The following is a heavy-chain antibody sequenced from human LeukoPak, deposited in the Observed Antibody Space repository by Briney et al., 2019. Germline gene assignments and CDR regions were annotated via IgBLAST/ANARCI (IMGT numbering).Heavy chain of an antibody. D-gene: IGHD5-18*01. CDR1: GFTFGDYA. CDR2: IRSKAYGGTT. V-gene: IGHV3-49*04. CDR3: TRERLERGYSYGSIDY. Sequence: GGSLRHSCTAAGFTFGDYAMSWVRQAPGKGLEGGGFIRSKAYGGTTEYAASVKGRFTISRDDSKSIAYLQMNSLKTEDTAVYYCTRERLERGYSYGSIDYWGQGTLVTVSS. J-gene: IGHJ4*02.